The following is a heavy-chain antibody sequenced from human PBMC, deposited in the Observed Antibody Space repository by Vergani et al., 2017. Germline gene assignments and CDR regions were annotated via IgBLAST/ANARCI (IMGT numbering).Heavy chain of an antibody. D-gene: IGHD6-6*01. CDR1: GFTFSSYA. CDR3: ARQKGYSSSSFDY. J-gene: IGHJ4*02. V-gene: IGHV3-30-3*01. Sequence: QVQLVESGGGVVQPGRSLRLSCAASGFTFSSYAMHWVRQAPGNGLEWVAVISYDGSNKYYADSGKGRFTISRDNSKNTLYLQMNSLRAEDTAVYYCARQKGYSSSSFDYWGQGTLVTVSS. CDR2: ISYDGSNK.